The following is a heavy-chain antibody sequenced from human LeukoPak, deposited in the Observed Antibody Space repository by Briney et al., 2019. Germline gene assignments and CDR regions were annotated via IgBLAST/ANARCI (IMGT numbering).Heavy chain of an antibody. J-gene: IGHJ6*02. Sequence: GGSLRLSCAASGFTFNSFWMSWVRQAPGKGLGWVANIKQDGSEKYYVDSVKGRFTISRDNAKNSLYLQMNSLRAEDTAVYYCARDAGYYYYYGMDVWGQGTTVTVSS. V-gene: IGHV3-7*01. CDR3: ARDAGYYYYYGMDV. CDR1: GFTFNSFW. CDR2: IKQDGSEK.